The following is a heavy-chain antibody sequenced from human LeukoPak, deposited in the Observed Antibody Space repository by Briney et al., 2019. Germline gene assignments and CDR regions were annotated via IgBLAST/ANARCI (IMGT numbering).Heavy chain of an antibody. V-gene: IGHV4-38-2*01. J-gene: IGHJ5*02. CDR1: GYSISSGYY. Sequence: SETLSLTCAVSGYSISSGYYWGWIRQPPGKGLEWIGNIYHSGNTYYNPSLKSRVTISVDTSKNQFSLKLSSVTAADTAVYYCARGVPSMGNWFDPWGQGTLVTVSS. CDR3: ARGVPSMGNWFDP. D-gene: IGHD2-8*01. CDR2: IYHSGNT.